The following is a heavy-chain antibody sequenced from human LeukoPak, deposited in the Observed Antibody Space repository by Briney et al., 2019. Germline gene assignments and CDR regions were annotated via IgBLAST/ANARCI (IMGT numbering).Heavy chain of an antibody. CDR1: GGSISSSSYY. J-gene: IGHJ4*02. Sequence: SETLSLTCTVSGGSISSSSYYWGWIRQPPGKGLEWIGSIYYSGSTYYNPSLKSRVTTSVDTSKNQFSLKLSSVTAADTAVYYCTRDLAGIQLWLFWGQGTLVTVSS. CDR3: TRDLAGIQLWLF. D-gene: IGHD5-18*01. CDR2: IYYSGST. V-gene: IGHV4-39*07.